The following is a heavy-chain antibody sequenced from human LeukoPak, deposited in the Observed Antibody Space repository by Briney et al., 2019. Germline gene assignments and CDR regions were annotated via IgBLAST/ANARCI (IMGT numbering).Heavy chain of an antibody. CDR3: ARRGPGGYHGMDV. J-gene: IGHJ6*02. V-gene: IGHV4-59*01. CDR1: GGSISSDY. CDR2: IYYSGST. Sequence: SETLSLTCTVSGGSISSDYWSWIRQPPGKGLEWIGYIYYSGSTNSNPSLKSRVTISVDTSKSQFSLKLTSVTAADTAVYYCARRGPGGYHGMDVWGQGTTVTVSS. D-gene: IGHD3-10*01.